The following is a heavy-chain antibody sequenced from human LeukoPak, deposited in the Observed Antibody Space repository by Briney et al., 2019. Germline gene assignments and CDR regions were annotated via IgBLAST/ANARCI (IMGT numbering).Heavy chain of an antibody. V-gene: IGHV4-59*12. J-gene: IGHJ4*02. CDR3: ARETVVAATPFDY. CDR1: GGSISSYY. Sequence: SETLSLTCTVSGGSISSYYWSWIRQPPGKGLEWIGYIYYSGSTNYNPSLKSRVTISVDTSKNQFSLKLSSVTAADTAVYYCARETVVAATPFDYWGQGTLVTVSS. D-gene: IGHD2-15*01. CDR2: IYYSGST.